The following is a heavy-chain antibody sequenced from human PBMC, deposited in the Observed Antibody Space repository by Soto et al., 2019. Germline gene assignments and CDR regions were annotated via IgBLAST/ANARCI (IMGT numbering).Heavy chain of an antibody. J-gene: IGHJ4*02. CDR1: GGSISSYY. V-gene: IGHV4-59*08. CDR3: ARTISYDILTGYYLIYFDY. CDR2: IYYSGST. D-gene: IGHD3-9*01. Sequence: PSETLSLTCTVSGGSISSYYWSWIRQPPGKGLEWIGYIYYSGSTNYNPSLKSRVTISVDTSKNQFSLKLSSVTAADTAVYYCARTISYDILTGYYLIYFDYWGQGTLVTVSS.